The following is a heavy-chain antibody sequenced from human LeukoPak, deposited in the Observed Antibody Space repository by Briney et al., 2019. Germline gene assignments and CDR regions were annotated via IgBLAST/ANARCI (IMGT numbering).Heavy chain of an antibody. D-gene: IGHD3-10*01. CDR1: GYSFTNYW. V-gene: IGHV5-10-1*01. J-gene: IGHJ6*04. CDR2: IDPSDSYI. Sequence: GASLKISCKGSGYSFTNYWISWVRQLPGKGLEWMGRIDPSDSYISYSPSFQGHVTISADKSTSIAYLQWNSLKASDTAIYYCARSRSIMVRGEIADFYYSYDYVMDVWGKGTTVTVSS. CDR3: ARSRSIMVRGEIADFYYSYDYVMDV.